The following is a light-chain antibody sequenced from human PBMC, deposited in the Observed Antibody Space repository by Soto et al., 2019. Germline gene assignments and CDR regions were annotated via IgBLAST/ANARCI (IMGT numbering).Light chain of an antibody. CDR1: QSVSNS. CDR3: QQRGNWPRT. V-gene: IGKV3-11*01. Sequence: EIVLTQSPATLSLSPGERATLSCRASQSVSNSLAWYQQKPGQAPRLLIYDASNRATDIPARFSGSGSGTDLTHTISSLEPEDFAVYYCQQRGNWPRTFGGGTKVEIK. CDR2: DAS. J-gene: IGKJ4*01.